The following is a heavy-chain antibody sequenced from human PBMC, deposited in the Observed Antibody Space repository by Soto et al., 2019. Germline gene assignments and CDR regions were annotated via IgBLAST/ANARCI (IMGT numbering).Heavy chain of an antibody. CDR3: ALFVRCGDGWYVLDY. CDR2: ISAYNGNT. J-gene: IGHJ4*02. Sequence: GASVKVSCKASGYTFTSYGISWVRQAPGQGLEWMGWISAYNGNTNYAQKLQGRVTMTTDTSTSTAYMELRSLRSDDTAVYYCALFVRCGDGWYVLDYWGQGTLVTVSS. CDR1: GYTFTSYG. V-gene: IGHV1-18*01. D-gene: IGHD6-19*01.